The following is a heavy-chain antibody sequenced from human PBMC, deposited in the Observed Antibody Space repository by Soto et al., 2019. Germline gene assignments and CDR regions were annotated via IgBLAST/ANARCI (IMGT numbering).Heavy chain of an antibody. J-gene: IGHJ5*02. CDR3: ARKSTHIYNRHFQLDP. D-gene: IGHD1-1*01. CDR1: GRSIFNYF. CDR2: ISHTGQT. V-gene: IGHV4-59*12. Sequence: KHXEALSLTSRLAGRSIFNYFWTWIRQSPGKSVEWIGDISHTGQTNYNPSLKSRVTLCVDISENEFSLTLACVTPPDSDLYFCARKSTHIYNRHFQLDPWGGGTVLTV.